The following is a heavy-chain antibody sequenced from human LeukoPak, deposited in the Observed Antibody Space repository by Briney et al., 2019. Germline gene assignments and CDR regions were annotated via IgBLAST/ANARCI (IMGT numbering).Heavy chain of an antibody. V-gene: IGHV3-33*01. D-gene: IGHD3-3*01. CDR2: IWYDGSNK. J-gene: IGHJ4*02. CDR3: ARDRVANFFDY. Sequence: GGSLRLSCAASGFTFSSYGMHWVRQAPGKGLEWVAVIWYDGSNKYYADSVKGRFTISGDNSKNTLYLQMNSLRAEDTAVYYCARDRVANFFDYWGQGTLVTVSS. CDR1: GFTFSSYG.